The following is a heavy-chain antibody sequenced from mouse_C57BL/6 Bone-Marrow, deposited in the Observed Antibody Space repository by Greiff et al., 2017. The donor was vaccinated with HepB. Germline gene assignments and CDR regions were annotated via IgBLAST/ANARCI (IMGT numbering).Heavy chain of an antibody. J-gene: IGHJ3*01. CDR3: ARWNYDGRFPFAY. CDR1: GNTFTNYW. V-gene: IGHV1-63*01. Sequence: QVQLQQSGAELVRPGTSVKMSCKASGNTFTNYWLGWAKQRPGHGLEWIGDIYPGGGYTNYNEKFKGKATLTADKSSSTAYMQFSSLTSEDSAIYYCARWNYDGRFPFAYWGQGTLVTGSA. D-gene: IGHD2-4*01. CDR2: IYPGGGYT.